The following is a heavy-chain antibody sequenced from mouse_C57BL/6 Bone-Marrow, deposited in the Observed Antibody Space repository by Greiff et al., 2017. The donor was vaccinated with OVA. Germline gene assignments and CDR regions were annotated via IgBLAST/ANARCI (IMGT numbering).Heavy chain of an antibody. CDR1: GYSFTGYY. J-gene: IGHJ3*01. CDR3: ARGGTSPFAY. D-gene: IGHD4-1*01. Sequence: EVQLQQSGPELVKPGASVKISCKASGYSFTGYYMNWVKQSPEKSLEWIGEINPNTGGTTYNQKFKAKATLTVDKSSSTAYMQLKSLTSEDSAVYYCARGGTSPFAYWGQGTLVTVSA. CDR2: INPNTGGT. V-gene: IGHV1-42*01.